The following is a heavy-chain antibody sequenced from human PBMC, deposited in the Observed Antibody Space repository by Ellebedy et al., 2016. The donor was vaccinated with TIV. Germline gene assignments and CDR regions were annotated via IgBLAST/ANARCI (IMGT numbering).Heavy chain of an antibody. CDR1: GFTVSSYY. V-gene: IGHV3-53*01. Sequence: GESLKISCAASGFTVSSYYMIWVRQAPGKGLEWVSVIYGGGSTSYADSVTGRFTISRDNSKNTLYLKMNSLRAEDTAVYYCAKDREPIAAAGSEYWGQGTLVTVSS. D-gene: IGHD6-13*01. J-gene: IGHJ4*02. CDR2: IYGGGST. CDR3: AKDREPIAAAGSEY.